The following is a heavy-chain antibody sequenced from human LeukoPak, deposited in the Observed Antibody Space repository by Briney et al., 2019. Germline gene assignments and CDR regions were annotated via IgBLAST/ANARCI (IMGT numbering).Heavy chain of an antibody. Sequence: PSETLSLTCTVSGGSISSGSYLWGCIRQSPGRGLEWIGSISYSGSTYYNPSLKTRVTVSVDTSKNQFSLKLSSVTAADTAVYYCARDRLIIAAARVYYYYYMDVWGKGTTVTVSS. D-gene: IGHD6-13*01. CDR3: ARDRLIIAAARVYYYYYMDV. CDR2: ISYSGST. V-gene: IGHV4-39*07. J-gene: IGHJ6*03. CDR1: GGSISSGSYL.